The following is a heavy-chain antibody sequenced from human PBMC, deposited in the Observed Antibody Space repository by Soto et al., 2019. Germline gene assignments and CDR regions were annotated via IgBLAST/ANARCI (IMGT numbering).Heavy chain of an antibody. CDR1: SGSVSTYY. J-gene: IGHJ4*02. V-gene: IGHV4-4*07. CDR2: IFINGNT. Sequence: PSETLSLTCTVSSGSVSTYYWSWIRQPAGKGLEWIGRIFINGNTNYNPSLRSRVTMSVDMSKVQFSLNLTSVTAADTAVYFCARSGGSYNFDSWGQGILVTVSS. CDR3: ARSGGSYNFDS. D-gene: IGHD1-26*01.